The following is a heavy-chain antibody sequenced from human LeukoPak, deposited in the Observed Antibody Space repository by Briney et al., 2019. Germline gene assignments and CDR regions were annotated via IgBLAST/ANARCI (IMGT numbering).Heavy chain of an antibody. V-gene: IGHV3-74*01. CDR2: IHGDGINT. D-gene: IGHD1-14*01. CDR1: GFTFSTYW. Sequence: GGSLRLSCAVSGFTFSTYWMHWVRQAPGKGLVWVSRIHGDGINTNYADSVKGRFTISRDNAKNTLYLQMDSLRAEDTAVYYCVQEINRGDRRYFDYWGQGTLVTVSS. J-gene: IGHJ4*02. CDR3: VQEINRGDRRYFDY.